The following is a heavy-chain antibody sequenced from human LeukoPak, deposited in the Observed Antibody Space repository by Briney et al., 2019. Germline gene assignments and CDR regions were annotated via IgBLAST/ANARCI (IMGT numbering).Heavy chain of an antibody. D-gene: IGHD3-9*01. Sequence: GGSLRLSCAASGFTFSSYWMSWVRQAPGKGLEWVANIKQDGSEKYYVDSVKGRFTISRDNAKNSLYLQMNSLRAEDTAVYYCARYYDILTGPRKPFDYWGQGTLVTVSS. J-gene: IGHJ4*02. CDR1: GFTFSSYW. V-gene: IGHV3-7*01. CDR3: ARYYDILTGPRKPFDY. CDR2: IKQDGSEK.